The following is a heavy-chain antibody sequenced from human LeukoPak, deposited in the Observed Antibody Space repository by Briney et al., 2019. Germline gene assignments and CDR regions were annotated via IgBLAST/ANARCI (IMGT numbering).Heavy chain of an antibody. D-gene: IGHD1-26*01. CDR2: ISGYNGNT. V-gene: IGHV1-18*01. CDR3: ARSLNYYSGNYQLYDY. Sequence: ASVKVSFKASGYTFTNYGISWVRQAPGQGLEWMGWISGYNGNTKYAQKFQGRVTMTTDTSTTTAYIELRSLRSDDTAVYYCARSLNYYSGNYQLYDYWGQGTLVTVSS. J-gene: IGHJ4*02. CDR1: GYTFTNYG.